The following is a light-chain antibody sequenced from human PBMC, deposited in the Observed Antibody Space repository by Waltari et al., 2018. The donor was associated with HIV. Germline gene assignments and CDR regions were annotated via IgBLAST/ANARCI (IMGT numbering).Light chain of an antibody. CDR2: WSS. V-gene: IGKV4-1*01. J-gene: IGKJ1*01. CDR1: QSVLYSSNNKNF. Sequence: DIVMTQSPDSLAVSLGERDTINCKSSQSVLYSSNNKNFLAWYQRKPGQPPKLLIYWSSTRESGVPDRFSGSGSGTDFTLTISSLQAEDVAVYYCQQYYTTPLAFGQGTKVEIK. CDR3: QQYYTTPLA.